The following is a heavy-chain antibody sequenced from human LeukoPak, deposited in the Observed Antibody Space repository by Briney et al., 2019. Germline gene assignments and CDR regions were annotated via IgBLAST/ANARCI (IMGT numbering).Heavy chain of an antibody. CDR2: ISSTAAST. D-gene: IGHD2-2*01. V-gene: IGHV3-23*01. CDR3: AKDRCSSTSCSHGFDY. J-gene: IGHJ4*02. CDR1: GFTFSNYA. Sequence: GGSLRLSCAASGFTFSNYAMSWVRQAPGKGLEWVSGISSTAASTYYADSVKGRFTISRDNSKNTLYLQMNSLRAEDTAVYYCAKDRCSSTSCSHGFDYWGQGTLVTVSS.